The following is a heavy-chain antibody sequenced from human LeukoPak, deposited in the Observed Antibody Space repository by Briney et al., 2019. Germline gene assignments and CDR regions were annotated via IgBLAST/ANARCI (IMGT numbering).Heavy chain of an antibody. Sequence: ASVKVSCKASGYTFTRYDINWVRQAPGQGLEWLGWMNPNNGNTGYAQKFQGRVTMTRSTSIDTAYMELNTLTSDDTAAYYCARGFYYYGLEVWGQGTTVTVSS. CDR2: MNPNNGNT. CDR3: ARGFYYYGLEV. CDR1: GYTFTRYD. V-gene: IGHV1-8*01. J-gene: IGHJ6*02.